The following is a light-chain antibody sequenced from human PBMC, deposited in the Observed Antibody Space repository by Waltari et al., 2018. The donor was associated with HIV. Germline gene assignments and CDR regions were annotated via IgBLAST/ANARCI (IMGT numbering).Light chain of an antibody. V-gene: IGLV2-23*02. Sequence: QSALTQPASVSGSPGQSITISCTGTSSAVGGYTLVSWYQQPPGKAPKLMIYEVSKRPSGVSNRFSGSKSGNTASLTISGLQAEDEADYYCCTYAGSTTYVIFGGGTKLTVL. J-gene: IGLJ2*01. CDR1: SSAVGGYTL. CDR2: EVS. CDR3: CTYAGSTTYVI.